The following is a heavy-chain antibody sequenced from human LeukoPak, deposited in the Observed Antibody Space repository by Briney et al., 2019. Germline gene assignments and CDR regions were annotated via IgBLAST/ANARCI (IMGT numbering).Heavy chain of an antibody. Sequence: AGGSLRLSCAASGFTFSRHWMHWVRQAPGKGLVWISRINSDASDTNYADFVKGRFTISRDNAKNTVYLQINSLRDEDTAVYYCAXICSSXDCXIPDWGXXTXVXVSS. CDR2: INSDASDT. CDR1: GFTFSRHW. D-gene: IGHD2-2*01. J-gene: IGHJ1*01. CDR3: AXICSSXDCXIPD. V-gene: IGHV3-74*01.